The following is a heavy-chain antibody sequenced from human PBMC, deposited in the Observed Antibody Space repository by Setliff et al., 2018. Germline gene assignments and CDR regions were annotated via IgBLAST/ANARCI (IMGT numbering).Heavy chain of an antibody. CDR3: TRDTNIVVVPPHRPAFDI. Sequence: ASVKVSCKASGYTFSTYGIAWVRQAPGQGLEWMGWISPYNGYIIYAHKFQGRVTMTTDTSTGTADMELRNLRSDDTAVYYCTRDTNIVVVPPHRPAFDIWGQGTMVTVSS. CDR1: GYTFSTYG. D-gene: IGHD2-2*01. J-gene: IGHJ3*02. CDR2: ISPYNGYI. V-gene: IGHV1-18*01.